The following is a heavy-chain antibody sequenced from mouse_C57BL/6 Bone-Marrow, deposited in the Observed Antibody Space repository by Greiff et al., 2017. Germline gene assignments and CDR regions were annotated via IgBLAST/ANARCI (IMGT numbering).Heavy chain of an antibody. Sequence: VQLQQSDAELVKPGASVKISCKVSGYTFTDHTIHWMKQRPEQGLEWIGYIYPRDGSTKYNEKFKGKATSTADKSSSTAYMQLNSLTSEDSAVYFCARYPHDGYYVDWYFDVWGTGTTVTVSS. D-gene: IGHD2-3*01. V-gene: IGHV1-78*01. CDR1: GYTFTDHT. CDR2: IYPRDGST. J-gene: IGHJ1*03. CDR3: ARYPHDGYYVDWYFDV.